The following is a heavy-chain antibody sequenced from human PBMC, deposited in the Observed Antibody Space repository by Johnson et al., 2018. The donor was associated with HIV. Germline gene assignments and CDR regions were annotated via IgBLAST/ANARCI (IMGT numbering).Heavy chain of an antibody. J-gene: IGHJ3*02. Sequence: EQLVESVGGLVQPGGSLRLSCAASGFTFSSYAMSWVRQAPGKGLEWVSAISGSGGSTYYADSVKGRFTISRDNSKNTLYLQMNSLRADDTAVYYCAKGKPSGIAVHDAFDIWGQGTMVSVSS. CDR3: AKGKPSGIAVHDAFDI. V-gene: IGHV3-23*04. D-gene: IGHD6-19*01. CDR2: ISGSGGST. CDR1: GFTFSSYA.